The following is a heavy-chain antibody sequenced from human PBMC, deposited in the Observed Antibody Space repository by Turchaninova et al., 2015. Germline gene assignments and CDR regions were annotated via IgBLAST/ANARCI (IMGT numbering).Heavy chain of an antibody. CDR1: GDTLIAYY. Sequence: QVQLVQSGPEVKTPGASVKGSCNGSGDTLIAYYRTRGPHAPGQGPAWMSRSNPNSGGTNYAQHFQGRVTMTKNTSISTAYMELRWLRSDDTALYYCARDKAQEGHSSYAFDVWGQGTMVTVSS. CDR3: ARDKAQEGHSSYAFDV. J-gene: IGHJ3*01. V-gene: IGHV1-2*06. CDR2: SNPNSGGT. D-gene: IGHD6-6*01.